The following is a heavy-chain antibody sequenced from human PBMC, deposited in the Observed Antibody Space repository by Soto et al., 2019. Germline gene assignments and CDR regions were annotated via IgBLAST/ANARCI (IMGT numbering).Heavy chain of an antibody. Sequence: EVQLVESGGGLVQPGGSLRLSCAASGFTFSSYWMHWVRQAPGKGLVWVSRIKSDGSGTYYADSVKGRLTISRDNAKNTLYLQMNSLRAEDTAVYYCARGDGDYYDGNGYLGRHWGQATLVTVSS. CDR3: ARGDGDYYDGNGYLGRH. V-gene: IGHV3-74*01. D-gene: IGHD3-22*01. J-gene: IGHJ4*02. CDR2: IKSDGSGT. CDR1: GFTFSSYW.